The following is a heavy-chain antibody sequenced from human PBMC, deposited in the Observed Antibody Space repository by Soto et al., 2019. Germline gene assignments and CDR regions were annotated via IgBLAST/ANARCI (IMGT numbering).Heavy chain of an antibody. CDR2: IWYDGSNK. CDR1: GFTFSSYG. V-gene: IGHV3-33*01. D-gene: IGHD6-19*01. J-gene: IGHJ4*02. CDR3: AREEQWLAPSLDY. Sequence: GGSLRLSCAASGFTFSSYGMHWVRQAPGKGLEWVAVIWYDGSNKYYADSVKGRFTISRDNSKYTLYLQMNSLRAEDTAVYYCAREEQWLAPSLDYWGQGTLVTVSS.